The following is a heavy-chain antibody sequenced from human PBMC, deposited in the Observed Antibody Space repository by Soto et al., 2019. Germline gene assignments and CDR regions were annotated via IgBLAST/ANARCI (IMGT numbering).Heavy chain of an antibody. CDR2: INHSGST. J-gene: IGHJ5*02. CDR1: GGSFSGYY. Sequence: QVQLQQWGAGLLKPSETLSLTCAVYGGSFSGYYWSWIRQPPGKGLEWIGEINHSGSTNYNPSLKSRVTISVDTSKNQFSLKLSSVTAADTAVYYCARDRGVLLWCGDLGWFDPWGQGTLVTVSS. D-gene: IGHD3-10*01. CDR3: ARDRGVLLWCGDLGWFDP. V-gene: IGHV4-34*01.